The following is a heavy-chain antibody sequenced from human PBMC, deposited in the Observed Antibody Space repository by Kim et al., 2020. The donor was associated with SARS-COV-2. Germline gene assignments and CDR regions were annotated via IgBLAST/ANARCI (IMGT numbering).Heavy chain of an antibody. CDR3: ARDREYYDILTGYYYYYGMDV. J-gene: IGHJ6*02. D-gene: IGHD3-9*01. Sequence: RFTISRDNAKNSLYLQMNSLRAEDTAVYYCARDREYYDILTGYYYYYGMDVWGQGTTVTVSS. V-gene: IGHV3-11*06.